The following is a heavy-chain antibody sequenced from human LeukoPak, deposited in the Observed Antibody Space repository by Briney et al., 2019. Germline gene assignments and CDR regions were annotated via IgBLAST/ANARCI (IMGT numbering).Heavy chain of an antibody. Sequence: GSLRLSCSASGFTFSSYGMSWVRQAPGKGLEWIGEINHSGSTNHNPSLKSRVTISVDASKNQFSLKLSSVTAADTAVYYCARGPSGYGYMDVWGKGTTVTVSS. V-gene: IGHV4-34*01. CDR3: ARGPSGYGYMDV. CDR2: INHSGST. CDR1: GFTFSSYG. D-gene: IGHD5-12*01. J-gene: IGHJ6*03.